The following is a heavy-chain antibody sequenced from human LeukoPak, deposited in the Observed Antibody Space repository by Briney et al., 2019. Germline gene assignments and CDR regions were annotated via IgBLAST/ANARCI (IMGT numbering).Heavy chain of an antibody. CDR3: ARDPRGILVRGHRFDC. V-gene: IGHV3-11*01. D-gene: IGHD3-10*01. J-gene: IGHJ4*02. Sequence: GGSLRLSCAASGFIFSEYYMGWTRQAPGKGLEWVSYISPSGSTTYSSDSVRGRFTISRDNAKNSLNLQMNGLRAEDTAVYYCARDPRGILVRGHRFDCWGQGTLVTVSS. CDR2: ISPSGSTT. CDR1: GFIFSEYY.